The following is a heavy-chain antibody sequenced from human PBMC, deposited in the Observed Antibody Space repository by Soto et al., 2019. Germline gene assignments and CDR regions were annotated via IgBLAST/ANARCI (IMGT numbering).Heavy chain of an antibody. CDR3: VRDAHRGGDYDY. V-gene: IGHV3-7*01. CDR2: IKPEGGEE. Sequence: EVQLVESGGGLVQPGGSLRLSCSASGFTFSNYWMNWFRQAPGKGLEWVANIKPEGGEEYYVDSVKGRFTISRDNAKNSLYLQMNNLRDDDTALYYCVRDAHRGGDYDYWGQGALVTVSS. CDR1: GFTFSNYW. J-gene: IGHJ4*02. D-gene: IGHD3-16*01.